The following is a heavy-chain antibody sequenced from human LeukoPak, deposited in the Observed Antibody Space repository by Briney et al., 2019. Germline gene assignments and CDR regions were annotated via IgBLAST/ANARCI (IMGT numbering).Heavy chain of an antibody. CDR1: GFTFSDYY. V-gene: IGHV3-11*04. CDR2: ISSSGSTI. CDR3: AKVRGFLEWLLYILDY. J-gene: IGHJ4*02. D-gene: IGHD3-3*01. Sequence: GGSLRLSCAASGFTFSDYYMSWIRQAPGKGLEWVSYISSSGSTIYYADSVKGRFTISRDNAKNSLYLQMNSLRAEDTAVYYCAKVRGFLEWLLYILDYWGQGTLVTVSS.